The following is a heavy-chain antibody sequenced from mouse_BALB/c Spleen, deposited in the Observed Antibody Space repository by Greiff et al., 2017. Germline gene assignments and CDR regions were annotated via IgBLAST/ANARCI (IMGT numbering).Heavy chain of an antibody. V-gene: IGHV5-17*02. CDR2: ISSGSSTI. CDR3: ARSAGWYAMDY. Sequence: EVKVVESGGGLVQPGGSRKLSCAASGFTFSSFGMHWVRQAPEKGLEWVAYISSGSSTIYYADTVKGRFTITRDNPKNTLFLQMTSLRSEDTAMYYCARSAGWYAMDYWGQGTSVTVSS. J-gene: IGHJ4*01. D-gene: IGHD1-1*02. CDR1: GFTFSSFG.